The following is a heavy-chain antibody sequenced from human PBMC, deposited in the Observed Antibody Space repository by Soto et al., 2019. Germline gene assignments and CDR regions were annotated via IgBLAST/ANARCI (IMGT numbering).Heavy chain of an antibody. CDR1: GFTFSSYS. Sequence: GGSLRLSCAASGFTFSSYSMNWVRQAPGKGLEWVSSISSSSSYIYYADSVKGRFTISRDNAKNSLYLQMNSLRAEDTAVYYCARDRGVGATYFDYWGQGTLVTVSS. V-gene: IGHV3-21*01. D-gene: IGHD1-26*01. CDR3: ARDRGVGATYFDY. J-gene: IGHJ4*02. CDR2: ISSSSSYI.